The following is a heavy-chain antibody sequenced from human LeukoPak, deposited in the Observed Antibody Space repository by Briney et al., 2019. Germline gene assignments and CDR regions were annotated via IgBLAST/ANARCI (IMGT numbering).Heavy chain of an antibody. CDR2: ISAYNGNT. Sequence: ASVKVSCKASGYTFTSYGISWVRQAPGQGLEWMGWISAYNGNTNYAQKLQGRVTMTTDTSTSTAYMELRSLRSDDTAVYYCARSTSVLRYFDWFDPWGQGTLVTVSS. J-gene: IGHJ5*02. CDR1: GYTFTSYG. D-gene: IGHD3-9*01. CDR3: ARSTSVLRYFDWFDP. V-gene: IGHV1-18*01.